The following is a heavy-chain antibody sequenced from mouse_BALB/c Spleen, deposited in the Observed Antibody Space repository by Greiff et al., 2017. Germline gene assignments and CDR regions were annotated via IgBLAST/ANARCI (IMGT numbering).Heavy chain of an antibody. D-gene: IGHD2-14*01. J-gene: IGHJ4*01. CDR3: ARSYYRYYAMDY. Sequence: QVQLQQSGAELVRPGSSVKISCKASGYAFSSYWMNWVKQRPGQGLEWIGQIYPGDGDTNYNGKFKGKATLTADKSSSTAYMQLSSLTSEDSAVYFCARSYYRYYAMDYWGQGTSVTVSS. CDR2: IYPGDGDT. CDR1: GYAFSSYW. V-gene: IGHV1-80*01.